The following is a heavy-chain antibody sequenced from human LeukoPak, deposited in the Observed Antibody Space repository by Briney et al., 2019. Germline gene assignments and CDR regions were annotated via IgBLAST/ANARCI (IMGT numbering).Heavy chain of an antibody. CDR2: ISGGGRTT. J-gene: IGHJ4*02. V-gene: IGHV3-23*01. CDR1: GFTFSNHA. CDR3: AKNVVFTRYFDS. D-gene: IGHD2-21*01. Sequence: GGSLRLSCAASGFTFSNHAMSWVRQAPGKGLQWVSVISGGGRTTEYADSVKGRFTVSRDNSVNTLSLHMDSLRAEDTAIYYCAKNVVFTRYFDSWGQGTLVTVSS.